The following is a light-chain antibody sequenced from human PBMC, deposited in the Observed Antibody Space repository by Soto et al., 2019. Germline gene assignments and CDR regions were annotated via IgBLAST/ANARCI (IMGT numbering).Light chain of an antibody. CDR1: SGHTNYA. CDR3: QTWGTGIVV. CDR2: VNTDGSH. V-gene: IGLV4-69*01. J-gene: IGLJ2*01. Sequence: QLVLTQSPSASASLGASVKVTCTLSSGHTNYAIAWHQQQPEKGPRYLMKVNTDGSHTKGDGIPDRFSGSSSGAERYLTISSLQSDDEADYYCQTWGTGIVVFGGGTKLTVL.